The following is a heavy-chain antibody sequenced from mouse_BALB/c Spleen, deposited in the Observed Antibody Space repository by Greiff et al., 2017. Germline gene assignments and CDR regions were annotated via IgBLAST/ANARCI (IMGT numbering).Heavy chain of an antibody. J-gene: IGHJ4*01. V-gene: IGHV5-6-4*01. Sequence: EVKVVESGGGLVKPGGSLKLSCAASGFTFSSYTMSWVRQTPEKRLEWVATISSGGSYTYYPDSVKGRFTISRDNAKNTLYLQMSSLKSEDTAMYYCTRDRGDRYGAMDYWGQGTSVTVSS. CDR2: ISSGGSYT. CDR3: TRDRGDRYGAMDY. D-gene: IGHD2-14*01. CDR1: GFTFSSYT.